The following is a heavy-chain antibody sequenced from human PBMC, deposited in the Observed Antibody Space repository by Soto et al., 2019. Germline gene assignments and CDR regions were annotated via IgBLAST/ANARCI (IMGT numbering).Heavy chain of an antibody. Sequence: GAAVKVSCKASGYTFTSYGISWGRQAPGQGLEWMGWISAYNGNTNYAQKLQGRVTMTTDTSTSTAYMELRSLRSDDTAVYYCARDPGDIVVVPAAIPIPNYYYYYGMDVWGQGTTVTVSS. V-gene: IGHV1-18*04. D-gene: IGHD2-2*02. CDR1: GYTFTSYG. CDR2: ISAYNGNT. CDR3: ARDPGDIVVVPAAIPIPNYYYYYGMDV. J-gene: IGHJ6*02.